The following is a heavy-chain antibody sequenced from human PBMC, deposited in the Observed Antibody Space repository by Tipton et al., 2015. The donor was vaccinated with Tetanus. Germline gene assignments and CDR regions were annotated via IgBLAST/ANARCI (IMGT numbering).Heavy chain of an antibody. CDR2: ISGGDNTR. Sequence: SLRLSCVASGLTFSSYAMNWVRQAPGEGLEWVSSISGGDNTRYYADSVKGRFTISRDNAKNTVFLQMNSLRADDTAVYYCARDRGRSTSSTIWFDPWGQGTLVTVSS. CDR1: GLTFSSYA. D-gene: IGHD6-6*01. J-gene: IGHJ5*02. V-gene: IGHV3-23*01. CDR3: ARDRGRSTSSTIWFDP.